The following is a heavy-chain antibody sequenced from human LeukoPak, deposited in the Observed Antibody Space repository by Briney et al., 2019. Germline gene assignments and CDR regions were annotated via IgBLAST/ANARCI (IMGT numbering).Heavy chain of an antibody. CDR1: GGSISSGGYY. Sequence: SETLSLTCTVSGGSISSGGYYWSWIRQHPGKGLECIGYIYYSGSTYYNPSLKSRVTISVDTSKNQFSLKLSSVTAADTAVYYCARGNYDSSGYYYAHAFDIWGQGTMVTVSS. V-gene: IGHV4-31*03. CDR3: ARGNYDSSGYYYAHAFDI. J-gene: IGHJ3*02. D-gene: IGHD3-22*01. CDR2: IYYSGST.